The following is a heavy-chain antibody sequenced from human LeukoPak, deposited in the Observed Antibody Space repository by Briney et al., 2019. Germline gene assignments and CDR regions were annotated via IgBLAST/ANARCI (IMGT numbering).Heavy chain of an antibody. CDR2: IYYSGST. D-gene: IGHD3-22*01. CDR1: GGSISSYY. CDR3: ARSQLYYDSSGYHY. V-gene: IGHV4-59*08. Sequence: SETLSLTCTVSGGSISSYYWSWIRQPPGKGLEWIGYIYYSGSTNYNPSLKSRVTISVDTPKNQFSLKLSSVTAADTAMYYCARSQLYYDSSGYHYWGQGTLVTVSS. J-gene: IGHJ4*02.